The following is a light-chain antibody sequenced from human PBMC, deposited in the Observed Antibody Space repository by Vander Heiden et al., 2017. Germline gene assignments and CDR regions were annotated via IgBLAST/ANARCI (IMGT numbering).Light chain of an antibody. CDR1: QSISNY. J-gene: IGKJ4*01. Sequence: IHMIQPPSSLSASVGDRVTITCRASQSISNYLNWYQQKPGKAPKLLIYAASSLQSGVPSRFSGSGSGTDFTLTISSLQPEDVAIYYCQQSYSTPLTFGGGTKVEIK. CDR3: QQSYSTPLT. V-gene: IGKV1-39*01. CDR2: AAS.